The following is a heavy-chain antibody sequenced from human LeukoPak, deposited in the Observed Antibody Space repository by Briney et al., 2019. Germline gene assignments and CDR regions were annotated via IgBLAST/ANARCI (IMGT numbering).Heavy chain of an antibody. CDR1: GFTFSSYA. Sequence: GGSLRLSCAASGFTFSSYAMTWVRQAPGKGLVWVSRINSDGSSTNYADSVKGRFTISRDNAKNTLYLQMNSLRAEDTAVYYCANAGSSSGWYFDYWGQGTLVTVSS. D-gene: IGHD6-19*01. CDR3: ANAGSSSGWYFDY. J-gene: IGHJ4*02. V-gene: IGHV3-74*01. CDR2: INSDGSST.